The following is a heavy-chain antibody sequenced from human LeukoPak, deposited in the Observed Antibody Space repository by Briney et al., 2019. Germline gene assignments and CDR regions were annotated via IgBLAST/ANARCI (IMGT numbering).Heavy chain of an antibody. CDR2: ISWNSGSI. J-gene: IGHJ4*02. Sequence: GGSLRLSCAASGFTFDDYAMHWVRQAPGKGLEWVSGISWNSGSIGYADSVKGRFTISRDNAKNSLYLQMNSLRAEDMALYYCAKAGYSSGWYGVVNWGQGTLVTVSS. D-gene: IGHD6-19*01. CDR3: AKAGYSSGWYGVVN. CDR1: GFTFDDYA. V-gene: IGHV3-9*03.